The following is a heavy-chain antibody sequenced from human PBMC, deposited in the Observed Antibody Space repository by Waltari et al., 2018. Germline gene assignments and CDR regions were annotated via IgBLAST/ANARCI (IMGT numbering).Heavy chain of an antibody. J-gene: IGHJ4*02. V-gene: IGHV1-24*01. CDR3: AIGARYDILTGYPPFDY. Sequence: QVQLVQSGAEEKKPGASVTVSCKVSGYTLTELSMHWVRPAPGKGLEWMGGFDPEDGETIYAQKFQGRVTMTEDTSTDTAYMELSSLRSEDTAVYYCAIGARYDILTGYPPFDYWGQGTLVTVSS. CDR1: GYTLTELS. D-gene: IGHD3-9*01. CDR2: FDPEDGET.